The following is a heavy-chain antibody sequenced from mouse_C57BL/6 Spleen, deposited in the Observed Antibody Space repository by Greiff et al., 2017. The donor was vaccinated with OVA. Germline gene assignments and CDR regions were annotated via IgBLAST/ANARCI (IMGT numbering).Heavy chain of an antibody. D-gene: IGHD2-3*01. Sequence: EVQLQQSGPELVKPGASVKISCKASGYTFTDYYMNWVKQSHGKSLEWIGDINPNNGGTSYNQKFKGKATLTVDKSSSTAYMELRSLTSEDSAVYYCARAPYDGYYEWYFDVWGTGTTVTVSS. CDR3: ARAPYDGYYEWYFDV. J-gene: IGHJ1*03. CDR2: INPNNGGT. CDR1: GYTFTDYY. V-gene: IGHV1-26*01.